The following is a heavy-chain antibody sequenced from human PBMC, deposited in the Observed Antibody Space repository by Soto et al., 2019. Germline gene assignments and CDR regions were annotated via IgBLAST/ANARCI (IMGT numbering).Heavy chain of an antibody. CDR2: ISESGDNT. D-gene: IGHD5-18*01. CDR3: AKGGYTYGLDP. Sequence: PGGSLRLCCAASGFSFSSSAMSWVRQAPGKGLEWVSAISESGDNTFYADSVKGRFTISRENSNNALYLQMDTLRAEDTALYFCAKGGYTYGLDPWGQGTLVTVSS. V-gene: IGHV3-23*01. CDR1: GFSFSSSA. J-gene: IGHJ5*02.